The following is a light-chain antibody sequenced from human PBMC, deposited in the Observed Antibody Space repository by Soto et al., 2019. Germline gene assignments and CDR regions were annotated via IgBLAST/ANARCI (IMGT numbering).Light chain of an antibody. CDR1: LSISNN. J-gene: IGKJ2*01. Sequence: DIQMTQSPSSLSASVGDRVTITCRASLSISNNLNWYQQKPGKAPNLLIHAASSLQSGVPSRFSGSGSGTDFALTISSLQPEDFATYYCQQSYSNPRTFGQGTKLEIK. CDR2: AAS. V-gene: IGKV1-39*01. CDR3: QQSYSNPRT.